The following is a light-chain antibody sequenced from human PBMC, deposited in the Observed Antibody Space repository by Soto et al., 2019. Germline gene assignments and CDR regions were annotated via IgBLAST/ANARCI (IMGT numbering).Light chain of an antibody. Sequence: DIQMTQSPSTLSASVEDRVTITCRASQSISSWLAWYQQKPGKAPKLLIYKASSLESGVPSRFSGSGSGTESTLTISSLQPDDFATYYCQQYNSYSLTFGGGTKVDIK. CDR1: QSISSW. V-gene: IGKV1-5*03. CDR2: KAS. CDR3: QQYNSYSLT. J-gene: IGKJ4*01.